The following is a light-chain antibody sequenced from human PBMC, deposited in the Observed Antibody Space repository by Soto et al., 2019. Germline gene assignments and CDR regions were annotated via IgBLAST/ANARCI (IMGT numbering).Light chain of an antibody. J-gene: IGLJ2*01. Sequence: VLTQPPSVSGAPGQRVTISCTGSSSNIGAGYDVHWYQQLPGTAPKLLIYGNSNRPSGVPDRFSGSKSGTSASLAITGLQAEDEADYYCQSYDSSLSGSLFGGGTKLTVL. CDR3: QSYDSSLSGSL. CDR1: SSNIGAGYD. V-gene: IGLV1-40*01. CDR2: GNS.